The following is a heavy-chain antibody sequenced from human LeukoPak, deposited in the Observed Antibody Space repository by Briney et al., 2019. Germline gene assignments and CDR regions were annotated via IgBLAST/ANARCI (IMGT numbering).Heavy chain of an antibody. V-gene: IGHV4-34*01. CDR2: INHSGST. D-gene: IGHD2/OR15-2a*01. CDR1: GGSFSGYY. CDR3: ARGVNGTFDY. Sequence: SETLSLTCAVYGGSFSGYYWSWIRQPPGKGLEWIGEINHSGSTNYNPSLKSRVTISVGTSKNQFSLKLSSVTAADTAVYYCARGVNGTFDYWGQGTLVTVSS. J-gene: IGHJ4*02.